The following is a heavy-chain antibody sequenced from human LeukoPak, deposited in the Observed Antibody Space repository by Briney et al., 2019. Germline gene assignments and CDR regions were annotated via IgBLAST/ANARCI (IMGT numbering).Heavy chain of an antibody. V-gene: IGHV4-34*01. CDR2: INHSGST. D-gene: IGHD3-22*01. CDR1: GGSFSGYY. Sequence: SETLSLTCAVYGGSFSGYYWSWIRQPPGKGLEWIGEINHSGSTNYNPSLKSRVTISVDTSKNQFSLKLSSVTAADTAVYYCSREYYYDSSGAPLGYWGQGTLVTVSS. CDR3: SREYYYDSSGAPLGY. J-gene: IGHJ4*02.